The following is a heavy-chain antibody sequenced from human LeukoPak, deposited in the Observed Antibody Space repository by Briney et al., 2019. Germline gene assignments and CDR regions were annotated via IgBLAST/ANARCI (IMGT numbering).Heavy chain of an antibody. CDR1: GFTFSSYA. CDR3: ARGAPIVVVTAIRGYFDY. V-gene: IGHV3-30*04. Sequence: PGRSLRLSCAASGFTFSSYAMHWVRQAPGKGLEWVAVISYDGSNKYYADSVKGRFTISRDNSKNTLYLQMNSLRAEDTAVYYCARGAPIVVVTAIRGYFDYWGQGTLVTVSS. D-gene: IGHD2-21*02. CDR2: ISYDGSNK. J-gene: IGHJ4*02.